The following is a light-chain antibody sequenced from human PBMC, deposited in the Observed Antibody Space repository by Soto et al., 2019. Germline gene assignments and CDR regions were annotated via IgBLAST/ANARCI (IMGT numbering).Light chain of an antibody. J-gene: IGKJ1*01. V-gene: IGKV1-5*03. CDR2: NAS. CDR3: QHYNSYSEA. Sequence: DIHMTQSPSTLSASLGDRVTITCRASQGISTYLACYQHKPGKAPKLLIYNASTLKTGVPSRFSGSGSGTEFTLTISSLQPDDFATYYCQHYNSYSEAFGQGTKVDIK. CDR1: QGISTY.